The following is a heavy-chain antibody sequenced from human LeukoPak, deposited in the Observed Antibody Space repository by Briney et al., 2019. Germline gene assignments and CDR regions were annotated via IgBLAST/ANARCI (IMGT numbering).Heavy chain of an antibody. D-gene: IGHD3-22*01. CDR2: ISGSGGST. V-gene: IGHV3-23*01. J-gene: IGHJ4*02. CDR1: GFTFSSYA. CDR3: AKGYDSSGYPLIFFDY. Sequence: GGSLRLSCAASGFTFSSYAMSWVRQAPGKGLEWVSAISGSGGSTYYADSVKGRFTISRDNSKNTLYLQMNSLRAEDTAVYYCAKGYDSSGYPLIFFDYWGQGTLVTVSS.